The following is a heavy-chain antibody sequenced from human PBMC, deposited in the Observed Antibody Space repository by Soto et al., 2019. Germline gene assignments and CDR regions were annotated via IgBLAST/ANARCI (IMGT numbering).Heavy chain of an antibody. V-gene: IGHV1-8*01. CDR3: ARGWYYRSWDYYDGLAF. J-gene: IGHJ6*01. D-gene: IGHD6-13*01. Sequence: SSVKVSSKASVYTFTSYDINWVRPATGQELEWMGWMNPNSGNTGYAQKFQGRVTMTRNTSISTAYMELSSLRSEDTAVYYCARGWYYRSWDYYDGLAFWGRGTTVRGSS. CDR1: VYTFTSYD. CDR2: MNPNSGNT.